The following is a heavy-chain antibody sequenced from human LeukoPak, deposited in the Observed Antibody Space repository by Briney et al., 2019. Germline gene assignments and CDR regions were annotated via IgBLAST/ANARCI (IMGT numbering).Heavy chain of an antibody. CDR3: AREGGIVVVTATDDAFDI. Sequence: PGGSLRLSCAASGFTFSNYAMTWVRQAPGKGLEWVSSISSSSSYIYYADSVKGRFTISRDNSKNALYLQMNSLRAEDTAVYYCAREGGIVVVTATDDAFDIWGQGTMVTVSS. CDR1: GFTFSNYA. J-gene: IGHJ3*02. CDR2: ISSSSSYI. D-gene: IGHD2-21*02. V-gene: IGHV3-21*01.